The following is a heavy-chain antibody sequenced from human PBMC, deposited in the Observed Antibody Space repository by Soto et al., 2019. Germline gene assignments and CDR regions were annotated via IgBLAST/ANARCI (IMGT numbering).Heavy chain of an antibody. CDR1: GYTFTSYG. J-gene: IGHJ4*02. D-gene: IGHD1-1*01. V-gene: IGHV1-18*01. CDR2: ISAYNGNT. Sequence: ASAKVSCTASGYTFTSYGISWVRQAPGQGLEWMGWISAYNGNTNYAQKLQGRVAMTTDTSTSTACMGLRSLGSDDTVLYYCAKDAFPGTTFFFDYWGQGTLVTVSS. CDR3: AKDAFPGTTFFFDY.